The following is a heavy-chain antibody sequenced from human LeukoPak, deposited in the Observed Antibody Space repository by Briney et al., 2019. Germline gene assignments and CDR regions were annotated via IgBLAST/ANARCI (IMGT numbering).Heavy chain of an antibody. J-gene: IGHJ4*02. Sequence: GGSLRLSCVASGFTFSSYGMHWVRQAPGKRLEWVAVIWYDGTNKYYADSVKGRFTISRDSPENTLYLQMNSLRAEDTAVYYCARAAYDNSGYLTLWGQGTLVTVSS. CDR3: ARAAYDNSGYLTL. V-gene: IGHV3-33*01. CDR1: GFTFSSYG. CDR2: IWYDGTNK. D-gene: IGHD3-22*01.